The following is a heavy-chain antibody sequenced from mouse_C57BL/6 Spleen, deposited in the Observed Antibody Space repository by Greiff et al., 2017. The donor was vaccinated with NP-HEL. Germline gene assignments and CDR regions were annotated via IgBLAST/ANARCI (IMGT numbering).Heavy chain of an antibody. D-gene: IGHD1-1*01. CDR1: GYTFTSYW. CDR2: IDPSDSYT. J-gene: IGHJ2*01. V-gene: IGHV1-59*01. Sequence: QVQLQQPGAELVRPGTSVKLSCKASGYTFTSYWMHWVKQRPGQGLEWIGVIDPSDSYTNYNQKFKGKATLTVDTSSSTAYMQLSSLTSEDSAVYYCARHSYGSTYYFYYWGQGTTLTVSS. CDR3: ARHSYGSTYYFYY.